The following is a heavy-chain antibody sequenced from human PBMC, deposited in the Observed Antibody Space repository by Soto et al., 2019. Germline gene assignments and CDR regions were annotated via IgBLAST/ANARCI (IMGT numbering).Heavy chain of an antibody. V-gene: IGHV4-61*01. D-gene: IGHD3-3*01. CDR2: FYSSGST. CDR1: GGSVSSGSYY. CDR3: ARTTDFWSGTRRHSDFDI. J-gene: IGHJ3*02. Sequence: QVQLQESGPGLVKPSETLSLTCAVSGGSVSSGSYYWSWIRQPPGKGLDCIGSFYSSGSTSYNPSLCGRVILSVDTSKHHFSLKLSSVTAADTAVYYCARTTDFWSGTRRHSDFDIWGQGTTVTVSS.